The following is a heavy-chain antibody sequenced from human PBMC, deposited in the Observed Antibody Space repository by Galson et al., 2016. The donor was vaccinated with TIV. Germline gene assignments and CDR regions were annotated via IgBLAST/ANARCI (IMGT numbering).Heavy chain of an antibody. Sequence: SVKVSCKASGYTFSDYYMHWVRQAPGQGLEWMGWINPNTGGTNYAQKFQGWVSMTRDTSINTAYMELSRLKSDDTAVYYCARDDGYTSGYDYWGQGTQVTVPS. D-gene: IGHD6-19*01. CDR2: INPNTGGT. CDR1: GYTFSDYY. CDR3: ARDDGYTSGYDY. V-gene: IGHV1-2*04. J-gene: IGHJ4*02.